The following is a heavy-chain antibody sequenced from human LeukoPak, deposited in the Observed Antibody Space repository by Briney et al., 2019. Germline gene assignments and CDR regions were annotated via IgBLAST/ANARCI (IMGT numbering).Heavy chain of an antibody. CDR3: ARVEDYDILTGFDY. Sequence: GGSLRLSCAASGFTFSSYGMSWVRQAPGKGLEWVSAISGSGGSTYYADSVKGRFTISRDNSKNSLYLQMNSLRAEDTAVYYCARVEDYDILTGFDYWGQGTLVTVSS. J-gene: IGHJ4*02. V-gene: IGHV3-23*01. CDR2: ISGSGGST. CDR1: GFTFSSYG. D-gene: IGHD3-9*01.